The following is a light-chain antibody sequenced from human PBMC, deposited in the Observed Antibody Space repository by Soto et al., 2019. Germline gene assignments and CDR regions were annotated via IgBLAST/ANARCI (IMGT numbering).Light chain of an antibody. Sequence: QSALTQPASVSGSPGQSITISCTGTSSDVGGHNYVSWYQQHPGKAPKLMIYEVSKRPSGVSDRFSGSKSANTASLIISGLQAEDEADYYCCSYAGNTLVVFGGGTKVTVL. V-gene: IGLV2-14*01. CDR1: SSDVGGHNY. CDR2: EVS. CDR3: CSYAGNTLVV. J-gene: IGLJ2*01.